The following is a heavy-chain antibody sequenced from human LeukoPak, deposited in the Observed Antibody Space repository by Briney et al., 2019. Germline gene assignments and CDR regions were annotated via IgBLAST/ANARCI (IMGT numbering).Heavy chain of an antibody. CDR3: AADIDYYDGSGYYKNFDY. V-gene: IGHV1-58*01. D-gene: IGHD3-22*01. Sequence: GASVKVSCKASGFTFTSSAVQWVRLARGQRLEWIGWIVVGSDNTDYAQKFQERVTITRDMSTTTAYMELSSLRSEDTAVYYCAADIDYYDGSGYYKNFDYWGQGTLVTVSS. J-gene: IGHJ4*02. CDR1: GFTFTSSA. CDR2: IVVGSDNT.